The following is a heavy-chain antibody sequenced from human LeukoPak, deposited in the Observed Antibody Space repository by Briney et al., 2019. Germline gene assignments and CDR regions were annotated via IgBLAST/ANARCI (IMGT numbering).Heavy chain of an antibody. D-gene: IGHD1-26*01. Sequence: GASVKVSCKASGGTFSSYAISWVRQAPGQGLEWMGRIIPILGIANYAQKFQGRVTMTTDTSTSTAYMELRSLRSDDTAVYYCARDVIVGATRFDYWGQGTLATVSS. CDR1: GGTFSSYA. V-gene: IGHV1-69*04. CDR3: ARDVIVGATRFDY. J-gene: IGHJ4*02. CDR2: IIPILGIA.